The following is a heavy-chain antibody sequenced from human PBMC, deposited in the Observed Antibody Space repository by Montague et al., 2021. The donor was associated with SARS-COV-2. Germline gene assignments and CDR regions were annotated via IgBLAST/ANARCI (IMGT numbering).Heavy chain of an antibody. CDR2: IYDSGGA. D-gene: IGHD3-3*01. CDR3: ARRGTGNYEILDY. J-gene: IGHJ6*04. Sequence: SETLSLTCTISGGSMRRYYWTWIRQLPGKELEWIGSIYDSGGARYNPSLKSRVSISVDASKNQFSLRVTSVTAADTAVYFCARRGTGNYEILDYWGEGTTVAVSS. CDR1: GGSMRRYY. V-gene: IGHV4-59*01.